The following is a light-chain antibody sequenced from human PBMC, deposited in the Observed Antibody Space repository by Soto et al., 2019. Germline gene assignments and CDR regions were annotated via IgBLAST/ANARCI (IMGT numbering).Light chain of an antibody. CDR2: GAS. CDR1: QRINTSY. V-gene: IGKV3-20*01. J-gene: IGKJ1*01. Sequence: EVVLTQSPGTLSLSPGGRATLSCRASQRINTSYLAWYQQKPGQAPRLIVSGASIRATGIPDRFSGSGSGKDFTLTISRLEPEDFAVYYCQQYGPSRTFGQGTKVEIK. CDR3: QQYGPSRT.